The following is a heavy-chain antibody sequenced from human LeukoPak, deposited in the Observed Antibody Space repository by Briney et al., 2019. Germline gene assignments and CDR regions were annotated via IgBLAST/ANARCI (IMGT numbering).Heavy chain of an antibody. V-gene: IGHV3-7*04. CDR2: IKRDGSEK. J-gene: IGHJ4*02. Sequence: GGSLRLSCAASGFTSISYWMSWVRQAPGKGLEWVANIKRDGSEKYYVDSVKDRFTISRDNAKNSLYLQMNSLRAEDTAAYYCARDSGYSSGWYGGDHWGQGTLVTVSS. CDR1: GFTSISYW. D-gene: IGHD6-19*01. CDR3: ARDSGYSSGWYGGDH.